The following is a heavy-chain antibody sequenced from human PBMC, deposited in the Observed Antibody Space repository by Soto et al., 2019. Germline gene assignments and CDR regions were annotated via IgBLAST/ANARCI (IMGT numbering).Heavy chain of an antibody. CDR3: ARARGARYFDY. D-gene: IGHD2-15*01. CDR2: IYYSGST. J-gene: IGHJ4*02. V-gene: IGHV4-30-4*01. CDR1: GGSISSGDYY. Sequence: PSETLSLTCTVSGGSISSGDYYWSWIRQPPGKGLEWIGYIYYSGSTYYNPSLKSRVTISVDTSENQFSLKLSSVTAADTAVYYCARARGARYFDYWGQGTLVTVSS.